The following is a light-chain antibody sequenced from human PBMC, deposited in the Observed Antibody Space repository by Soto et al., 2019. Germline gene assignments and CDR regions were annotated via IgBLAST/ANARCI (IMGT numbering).Light chain of an antibody. CDR1: SGHSSYA. V-gene: IGLV4-69*01. CDR3: QTWGTGIVV. Sequence: QSVLTQSPSASASLGASVKLTCTLSSGHSSYAIAWHQQQPEKGPRYLMKLNSDGSHSKGDGIPDRFSGSSSGAERYLTISSLQSWDEADYYCQTWGTGIVVFGGGTQLTVL. CDR2: LNSDGSH. J-gene: IGLJ2*01.